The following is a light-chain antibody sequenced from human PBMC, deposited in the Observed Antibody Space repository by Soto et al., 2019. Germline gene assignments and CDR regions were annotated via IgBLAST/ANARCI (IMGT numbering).Light chain of an antibody. V-gene: IGLV1-40*01. J-gene: IGLJ2*01. CDR3: LSYDTSLRGV. Sequence: QPVLTQPPSVSGAPGQTVTISCTGTSSNIGAGVDVHWYQQLPGAAPKLLIYANTDRPSGVPARFSGSKSVTSASLAITGLQPEDEADYFCLSYDTSLRGVFGGGTKLTVL. CDR2: ANT. CDR1: SSNIGAGVD.